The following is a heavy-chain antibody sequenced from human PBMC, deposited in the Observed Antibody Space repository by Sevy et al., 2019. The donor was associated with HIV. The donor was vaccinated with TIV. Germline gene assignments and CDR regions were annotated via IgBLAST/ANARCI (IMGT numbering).Heavy chain of an antibody. CDR2: IYTSGGT. CDR1: GGSISSYY. Sequence: SETLSLTCTVSGGSISSYYWSWIRQPAGKGLEWIGRIYTSGGTNYNPSLKSRVTMSVDTSKNQFSLKLSSVTAADTAVDYCARETVDGLEHGTENFDYWGQGTLVTVSS. CDR3: ARETVDGLEHGTENFDY. V-gene: IGHV4-4*07. D-gene: IGHD4-4*01. J-gene: IGHJ4*02.